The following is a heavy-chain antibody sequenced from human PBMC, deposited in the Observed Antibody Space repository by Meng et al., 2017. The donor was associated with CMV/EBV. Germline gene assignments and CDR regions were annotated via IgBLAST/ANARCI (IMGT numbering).Heavy chain of an antibody. CDR2: IYWNDDK. J-gene: IGHJ5*02. CDR1: GFSLSTTGVA. D-gene: IGHD1-26*01. CDR3: AHMDHLLHWYNFFDP. Sequence: SGPTLVKPTQTLTLTCTFSGFSLSTTGVAVGWIRQPPGKALEWLTLIYWNDDKRFSPSLKSRLTIIKDTSKNQVVLTMTNMDPVDTATYYCAHMDHLLHWYNFFDPWGQGILVTVSS. V-gene: IGHV2-5*01.